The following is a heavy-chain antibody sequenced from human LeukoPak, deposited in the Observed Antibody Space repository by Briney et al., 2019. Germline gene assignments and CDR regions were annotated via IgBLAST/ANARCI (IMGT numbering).Heavy chain of an antibody. CDR1: GSTFTIYG. Sequence: GASGELSGKAAGSTFTIYGTSWVRQAPGQGLGGMGGISIYNVNTNNTQKHQGRVTMTTDTSTSTTYMEVRRLRSDDTTMYYCAKCRSGYEGGDYWGQGTLVTVSS. CDR3: AKCRSGYEGGDY. CDR2: ISIYNVNT. J-gene: IGHJ4*02. D-gene: IGHD5-12*01. V-gene: IGHV1-18*01.